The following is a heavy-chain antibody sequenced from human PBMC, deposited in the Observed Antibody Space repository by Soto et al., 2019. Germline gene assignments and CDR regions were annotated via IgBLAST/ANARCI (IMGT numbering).Heavy chain of an antibody. CDR1: VFTFSSYS. D-gene: IGHD3-22*01. CDR2: ISSSSSYI. V-gene: IGHV3-21*01. J-gene: IGHJ4*02. CDR3: ARNAYYYDSSGYYAYIDY. Sequence: PGGPLRHSCAASVFTFSSYSMNWVRQAPGKGLEWVSSISSSSSYIYYADSVKGRFTISRDNAKNSLYLQMNSLRAEDTAVYYCARNAYYYDSSGYYAYIDYWGQGTLVTVSS.